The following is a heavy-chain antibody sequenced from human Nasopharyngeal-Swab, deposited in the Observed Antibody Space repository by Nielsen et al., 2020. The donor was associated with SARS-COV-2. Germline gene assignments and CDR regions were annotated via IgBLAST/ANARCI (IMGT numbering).Heavy chain of an antibody. Sequence: GESLKISCAASGFTFSSYAMHWVGQAPGKGLEWVAVISYNGRIKYYADSVKGRFTISRDNSKNTLYLQMNSLRADDTAVYYCARDGGTDALDIWGQGTMVTVSS. CDR1: GFTFSSYA. V-gene: IGHV3-30*04. CDR2: ISYNGRIK. D-gene: IGHD3-16*01. CDR3: ARDGGTDALDI. J-gene: IGHJ3*02.